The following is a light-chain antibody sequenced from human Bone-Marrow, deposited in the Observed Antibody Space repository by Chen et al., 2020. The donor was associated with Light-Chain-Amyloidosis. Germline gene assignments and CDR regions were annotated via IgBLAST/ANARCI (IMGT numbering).Light chain of an antibody. J-gene: IGLJ2*01. V-gene: IGLV3-21*02. Sequence: SYVLTQPSSVSVAPGQTATIACGGNNLGSTSVHWYQQTPGQAPLLVVYDDSDRPSGNPERLSGATSGKTATLTISRVEAGDEADYYWRVWDRSSDRPRVGGGTKLTIL. CDR1: NLGSTS. CDR3: RVWDRSSDRPR. CDR2: DDS.